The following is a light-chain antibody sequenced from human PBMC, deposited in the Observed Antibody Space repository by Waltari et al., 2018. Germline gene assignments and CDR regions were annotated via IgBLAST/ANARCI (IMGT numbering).Light chain of an antibody. CDR1: QDISNY. V-gene: IGKV1-33*01. Sequence: DFQMTQSPSSLSASVGDRVTITCQASQDISNYLNWYQQKPGKAPKLLIYDASNLETGVPSRFSGSGSGTDFTFTISSLQPEDIATYYCQQYDNLSITFGQGTRLEIK. CDR2: DAS. J-gene: IGKJ5*01. CDR3: QQYDNLSIT.